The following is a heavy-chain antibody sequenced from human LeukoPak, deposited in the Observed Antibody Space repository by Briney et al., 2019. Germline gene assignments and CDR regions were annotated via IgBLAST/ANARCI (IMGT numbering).Heavy chain of an antibody. Sequence: SETLSLTCSVSDGSISNYYWSWIRQPPGKGLEWIGYIDYSGSTNYNPSLKSRVTISVDTSKNQFSLKLSSVTAADTAVYYCARDKAGYYGSGTDNWGQGTLVTVSS. CDR3: ARDKAGYYGSGTDN. CDR2: IDYSGST. D-gene: IGHD3-10*01. CDR1: DGSISNYY. V-gene: IGHV4-59*01. J-gene: IGHJ4*02.